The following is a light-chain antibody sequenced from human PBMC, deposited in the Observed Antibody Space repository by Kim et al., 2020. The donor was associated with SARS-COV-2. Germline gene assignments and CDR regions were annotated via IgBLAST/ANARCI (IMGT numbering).Light chain of an antibody. CDR1: QSISSW. V-gene: IGKV1-5*03. CDR2: KAS. CDR3: QQYNSYPWT. Sequence: ASVGDRVTITCRASQSISSWLAWYQQKPGKAPKLLIYKASSLESGVPSRFSGSGSGTEFNLTISSLQPDDFATYYCQQYNSYPWTFGQGTKVEIK. J-gene: IGKJ1*01.